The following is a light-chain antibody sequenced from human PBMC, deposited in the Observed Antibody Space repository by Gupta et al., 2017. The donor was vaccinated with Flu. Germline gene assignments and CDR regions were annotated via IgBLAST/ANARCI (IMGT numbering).Light chain of an antibody. CDR1: QSLVYSDGNTV. Sequence: DVVMTQSPLSLPVTLGQTASISCRSSQSLVYSDGNTVLHWFQQRPGQAPRRLIYLVSHRESGVPDRFSGSGSGTEFTLNISRVEAEDVGIYFCMQGAHWPWAFGQGTKVEI. V-gene: IGKV2-30*01. J-gene: IGKJ1*01. CDR3: MQGAHWPWA. CDR2: LVS.